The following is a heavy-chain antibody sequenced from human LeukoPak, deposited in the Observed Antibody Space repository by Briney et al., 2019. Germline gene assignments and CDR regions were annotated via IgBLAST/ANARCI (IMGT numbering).Heavy chain of an antibody. J-gene: IGHJ4*02. V-gene: IGHV4-39*01. CDR3: ARGVVPADPALAADY. CDR1: GGSISSSSYY. D-gene: IGHD2-2*01. CDR2: IYYSGST. Sequence: PSETLSLTCTVSGGSISSSSYYWGWIRQPPGKGLEWIGSIYYSGSTYYNPSLKSRVTISVDTSKNQFSLKLSSVTAADTAVYYCARGVVPADPALAADYWDQGTLVTVSS.